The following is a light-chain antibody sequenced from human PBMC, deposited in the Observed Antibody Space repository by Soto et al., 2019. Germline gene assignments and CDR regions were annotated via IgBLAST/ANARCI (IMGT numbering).Light chain of an antibody. J-gene: IGKJ2*01. CDR2: VAS. CDR1: QSVSSN. CDR3: QHYDNWPYT. Sequence: EIVMTQSPATLSVSPGERATLSCRASQSVSSNLAWYQQKPGQAPRLLIYVASTRATGIPVRFSGSGSETEFTLTISSLQSEDFATYYCQHYDNWPYTFGQGTKLEI. V-gene: IGKV3-15*01.